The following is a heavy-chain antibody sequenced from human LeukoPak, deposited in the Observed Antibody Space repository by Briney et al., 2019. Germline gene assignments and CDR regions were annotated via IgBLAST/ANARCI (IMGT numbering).Heavy chain of an antibody. CDR3: ARGVFGIPRAFDI. Sequence: SETLSLTCAVSGGSISSYYWSWIRRPPGKGLEWIGYIYYSGSTNYNPSLKSRVTISVDTSKNQFSLKLSSVTAADTAVYYCARGVFGIPRAFDIWGQGTMVTVSS. J-gene: IGHJ3*02. CDR2: IYYSGST. CDR1: GGSISSYY. V-gene: IGHV4-59*01. D-gene: IGHD3-10*01.